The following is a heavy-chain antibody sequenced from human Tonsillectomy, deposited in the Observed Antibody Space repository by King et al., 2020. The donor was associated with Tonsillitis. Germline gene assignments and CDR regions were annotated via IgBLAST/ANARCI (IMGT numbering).Heavy chain of an antibody. Sequence: VQMVESGGGLVQPGGSLRLSCAASGFTFSSYAMSWVRQAPGKGLEWVSAISGSGCSTYYADSVKGRFTISRDKSKNTLYLQMNSLRAEETAVYYCGSLNGDYVSYFDYWGQGTLVTVSS. J-gene: IGHJ4*02. V-gene: IGHV3-23*04. CDR3: GSLNGDYVSYFDY. CDR1: GFTFSSYA. D-gene: IGHD4-17*01. CDR2: ISGSGCST.